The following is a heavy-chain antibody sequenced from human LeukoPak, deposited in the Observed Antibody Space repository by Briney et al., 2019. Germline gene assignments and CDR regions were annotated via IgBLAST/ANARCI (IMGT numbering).Heavy chain of an antibody. CDR2: ISCSGST. D-gene: IGHD1-26*01. CDR1: GGSISSYY. J-gene: IGHJ6*02. Sequence: SETLSLTCTVSGGSISSYYWSWIRQPPGKGLDWIGYISCSGSTNYNPSLKSRVTISVDTSKNQFSLKLSSVTAADTAVYYCARVSRMIVGGNNYGMDVWGQGTTVTVSS. CDR3: ARVSRMIVGGNNYGMDV. V-gene: IGHV4-59*01.